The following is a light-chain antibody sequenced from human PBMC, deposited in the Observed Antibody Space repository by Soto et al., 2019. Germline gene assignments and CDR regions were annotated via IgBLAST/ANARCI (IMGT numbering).Light chain of an antibody. CDR1: QSVSSY. J-gene: IGKJ4*01. CDR3: QQRSDWPIT. V-gene: IGKV3-11*01. CDR2: AAS. Sequence: EIVLTQSPAILSLSPGERATISCRASQSVSSYLTWYQQKPGQAPSLLIYAASNRATGIPARFSGSGSGTDFTLTISSLEPEDSAVYYCQQRSDWPITSGGGTKVEIK.